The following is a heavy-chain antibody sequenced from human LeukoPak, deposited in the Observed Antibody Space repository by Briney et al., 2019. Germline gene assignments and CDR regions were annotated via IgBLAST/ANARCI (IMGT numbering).Heavy chain of an antibody. Sequence: PGGSLRLSCAASGFTFSSYGMHWVRRAPGKGLEWVAFIRYDGSNKYYADSVKGRFTISRDNSKNTLYLQMNSLRAEDTAVYYCAKDLKRFLEWSFYFDYWGQGTLVTASS. CDR2: IRYDGSNK. CDR3: AKDLKRFLEWSFYFDY. CDR1: GFTFSSYG. D-gene: IGHD3-3*01. J-gene: IGHJ4*02. V-gene: IGHV3-30*02.